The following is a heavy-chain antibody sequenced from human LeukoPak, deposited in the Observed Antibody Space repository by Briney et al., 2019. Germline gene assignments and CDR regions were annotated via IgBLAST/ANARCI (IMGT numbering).Heavy chain of an antibody. CDR3: GRGHWGLDY. CDR2: INHSGST. V-gene: IGHV4-34*01. CDR1: GGSFSGYY. D-gene: IGHD7-27*01. J-gene: IGHJ4*02. Sequence: SETLSLTCAVYGGSFSGYYWSWIRQPPGKGLEWIGEINHSGSTNYNPSLKSRVTISVDTSKNQFSLKLSSVTAADTAVYYCGRGHWGLDYWGQGTLVTVSS.